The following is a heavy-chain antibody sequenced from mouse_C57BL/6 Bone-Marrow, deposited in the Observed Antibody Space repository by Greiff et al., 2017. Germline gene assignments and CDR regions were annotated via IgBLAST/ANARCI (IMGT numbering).Heavy chain of an antibody. CDR2: FDPYNDDT. CDR1: GYTFTTYP. V-gene: IGHV1-47*01. Sequence: QVQLQQSGAELVKPGASVTMSCKASGYTFTTYPIEWMKQNHGKSLEWIGNFDPYNDDTKYNEKFKGKATLTVDKSSSTGYLELSRLTSDDSSVDYCARGGNYGGYYFDYWGQGTTLTVSS. CDR3: ARGGNYGGYYFDY. J-gene: IGHJ2*01. D-gene: IGHD2-4*01.